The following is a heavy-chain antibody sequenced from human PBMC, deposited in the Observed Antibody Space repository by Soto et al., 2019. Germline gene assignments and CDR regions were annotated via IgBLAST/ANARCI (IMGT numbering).Heavy chain of an antibody. V-gene: IGHV4-30-4*01. D-gene: IGHD3-3*01. CDR1: GDSASSVGFH. CDR2: IYNGGST. Sequence: SETLSLTCTVSGDSASSVGFHWAWLRRPPGKGLEWIGYIYNGGSTYYRPSLESRMHMSLDATRSHYSLRLTSVTAADTAVYFCARAPVGLDTISYFDYWGQGKLVTVSS. CDR3: ARAPVGLDTISYFDY. J-gene: IGHJ4*02.